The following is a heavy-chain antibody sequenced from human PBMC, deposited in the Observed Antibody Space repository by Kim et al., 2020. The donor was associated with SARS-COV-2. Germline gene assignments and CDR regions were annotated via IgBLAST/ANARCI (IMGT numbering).Heavy chain of an antibody. V-gene: IGHV1-8*01. J-gene: IGHJ6*02. D-gene: IGHD6-19*01. Sequence: ASVKVSCKASGYTFTSYDINWVRQATGQGLEWMGWMNPNSGNTGYAQKVQGRVTMTRNTSISTAYMELSSLRSEDTAVYYCARDVYRSCWFYRKVSPYYYYGMDVWGPGTTVTVSS. CDR3: ARDVYRSCWFYRKVSPYYYYGMDV. CDR1: GYTFTSYD. CDR2: MNPNSGNT.